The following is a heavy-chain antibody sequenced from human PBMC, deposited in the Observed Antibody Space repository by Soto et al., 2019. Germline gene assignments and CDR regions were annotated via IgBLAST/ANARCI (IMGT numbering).Heavy chain of an antibody. V-gene: IGHV4-61*03. J-gene: IGHJ5*02. CDR1: GASISGGTYY. CDR3: ARGAGFSYASTWFDI. CDR2: IYYTGST. D-gene: IGHD5-18*01. Sequence: LSLTCTVSGASISGGTYYWTWIRQAPGKGLEWVGHIYYTGSTNYNPALNDRVTISVDTSKNHFSLQLTSVAAADTAVYYCARGAGFSYASTWFDIWGQGTLVTVSS.